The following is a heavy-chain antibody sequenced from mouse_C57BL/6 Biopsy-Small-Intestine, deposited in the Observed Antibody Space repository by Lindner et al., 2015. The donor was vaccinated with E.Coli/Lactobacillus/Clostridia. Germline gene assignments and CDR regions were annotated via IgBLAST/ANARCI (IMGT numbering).Heavy chain of an antibody. CDR1: GYTFTSHD. V-gene: IGHV1-81*01. D-gene: IGHD1-3*01. Sequence: SVKVSCKASGYTFTSHDINWVRQATGQGLEWMGWMNSSTGNADYAQKFQGRVTMTRDTSISTAYMELSSLRSEDTAVYYCARGSGTSGRDWFDPWGQGTLVTVSS. CDR3: ARGSGTSGRDWFDP. CDR2: MNSSTGNA. J-gene: IGHJ4*01.